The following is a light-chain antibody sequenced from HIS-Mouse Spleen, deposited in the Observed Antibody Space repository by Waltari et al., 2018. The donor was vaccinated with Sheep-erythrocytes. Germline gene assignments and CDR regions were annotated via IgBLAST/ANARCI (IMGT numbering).Light chain of an antibody. V-gene: IGLV3-10*01. CDR2: EDS. CDR1: ALPKKY. CDR3: YSTDSSGNHSV. J-gene: IGLJ2*01. Sequence: SYELTQPPSVSVSPGQTARITCSGDALPKKYAYWYQQKSGQAPVLVIYEDSKRPSGSPERFYDSSSRTMATLTISEAQVEDEADYYCYSTDSSGNHSVFGGGTKLTVL.